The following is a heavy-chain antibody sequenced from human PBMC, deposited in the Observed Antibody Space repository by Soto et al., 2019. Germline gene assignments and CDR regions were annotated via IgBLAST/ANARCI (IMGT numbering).Heavy chain of an antibody. CDR1: GFSFSSHW. D-gene: IGHD2-2*01. CDR2: INRDGSST. Sequence: EVQLAESGGGLVQPGGSLRLSCAASGFSFSSHWMHWIRQDPEKGLVWVSHINRDGSSTAYADSVKGRFTISRDNAKNTLYLQMDSLRADDTAVYYCAKTPISYCRSTSCYRYFDIWGQGTLVTVSS. J-gene: IGHJ4*02. CDR3: AKTPISYCRSTSCYRYFDI. V-gene: IGHV3-74*01.